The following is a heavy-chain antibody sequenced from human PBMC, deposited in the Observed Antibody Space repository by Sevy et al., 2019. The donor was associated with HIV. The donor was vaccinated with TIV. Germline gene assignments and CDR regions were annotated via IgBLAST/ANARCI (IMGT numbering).Heavy chain of an antibody. Sequence: ASVKVSCKTSGFPFAAYYIHWVRQAPGQGLEWMGGTIPIFGTTYYAQKFQGRVTITADDSTTTVYMELSSLRSDDTAVYYCATPRRYYDFWSGYPPFDYWGQGTQVTVSS. V-gene: IGHV1-69*13. CDR1: GFPFAAYY. CDR2: TIPIFGTT. D-gene: IGHD3-3*01. J-gene: IGHJ4*02. CDR3: ATPRRYYDFWSGYPPFDY.